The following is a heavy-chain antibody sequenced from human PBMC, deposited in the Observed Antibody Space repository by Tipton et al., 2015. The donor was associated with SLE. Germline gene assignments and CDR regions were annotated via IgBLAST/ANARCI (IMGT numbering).Heavy chain of an antibody. CDR3: GKTYGSGSFYNPLDY. D-gene: IGHD3-10*01. Sequence: RSLRLSCAASGFPFSSYAMSWVRQAPGKGLEWLSGISWNSGIIVYADSVRGRFTVSRDNAKNSLYLQMNSLRTEDTALYYCGKTYGSGSFYNPLDYWGQGSLVTVSS. J-gene: IGHJ4*02. CDR1: GFPFSSYA. CDR2: ISWNSGII. V-gene: IGHV3-9*01.